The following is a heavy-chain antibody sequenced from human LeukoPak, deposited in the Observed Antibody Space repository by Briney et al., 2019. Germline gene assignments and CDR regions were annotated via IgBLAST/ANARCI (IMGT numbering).Heavy chain of an antibody. CDR3: ARQAGFGELWVDY. CDR1: GGSISSSSYY. Sequence: ASETLSLTCTVSGGSISSSSYYWGWIRQPPGKGLEWIGSIYYSGSTYYNPSLKSRVTISVDTSKNQFSLKLSSVTAADTAVYYCARQAGFGELWVDYWGQGTLVTVSS. D-gene: IGHD3-10*01. CDR2: IYYSGST. J-gene: IGHJ4*02. V-gene: IGHV4-39*01.